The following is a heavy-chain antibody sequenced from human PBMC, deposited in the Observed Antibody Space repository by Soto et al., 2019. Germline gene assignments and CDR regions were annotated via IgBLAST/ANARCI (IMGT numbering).Heavy chain of an antibody. Sequence: ASVKVSFKASGYTFTSYGISWVRQAPGQGLEWMGWISAYNGNTNYAQKLQGRVTMTTDTSTSTAYMELRSLRSDDTAVYYCARELRFLEWLPRSMDVWGQGTTVTVSS. D-gene: IGHD3-3*01. CDR1: GYTFTSYG. V-gene: IGHV1-18*01. CDR2: ISAYNGNT. J-gene: IGHJ6*02. CDR3: ARELRFLEWLPRSMDV.